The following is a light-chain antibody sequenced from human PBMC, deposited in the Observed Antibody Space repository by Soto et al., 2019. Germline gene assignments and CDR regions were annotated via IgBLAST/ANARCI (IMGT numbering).Light chain of an antibody. CDR2: EVN. V-gene: IGLV2-14*01. CDR3: SSYTSSSTLYV. Sequence: QSALTQPASVSGSPRQSITISCTGASSDVGGYTYVSWYQQHPGKAPKLMIYEVNNRPSGVSNRFSGSKSGNMASLTISGLQAEDEADYYCSSYTSSSTLYVFGTGTKVTVL. J-gene: IGLJ1*01. CDR1: SSDVGGYTY.